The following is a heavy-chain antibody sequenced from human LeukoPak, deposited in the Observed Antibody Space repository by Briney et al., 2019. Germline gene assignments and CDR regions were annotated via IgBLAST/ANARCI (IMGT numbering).Heavy chain of an antibody. CDR2: ITSSSTYI. Sequence: GGSLRLSCAASGFTFSTYSMNWVRQAPGKGLEWVSSITSSSTYIYYADSVKGRFTISRDNAKNSLYLQVNSLRAEDTAVYYCTRGQLTDPRIDYWGQGTLVTVSS. CDR1: GFTFSTYS. V-gene: IGHV3-21*01. J-gene: IGHJ4*02. CDR3: TRGQLTDPRIDY. D-gene: IGHD6-13*01.